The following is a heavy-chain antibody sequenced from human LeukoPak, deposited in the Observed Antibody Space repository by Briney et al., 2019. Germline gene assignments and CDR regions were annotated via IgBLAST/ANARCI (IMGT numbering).Heavy chain of an antibody. CDR3: ARGATVTTKFLYFDL. D-gene: IGHD4-17*01. Sequence: ASVKVSCKASGYSFTSDGISWVRQAPGQGLEWMGWISGHNGNTNYAQKFQGRVTMTTATFTSTAYMELRSLRSDDTAVYYCARGATVTTKFLYFDLWGGGTLVTVSS. CDR2: ISGHNGNT. V-gene: IGHV1-18*01. J-gene: IGHJ2*01. CDR1: GYSFTSDG.